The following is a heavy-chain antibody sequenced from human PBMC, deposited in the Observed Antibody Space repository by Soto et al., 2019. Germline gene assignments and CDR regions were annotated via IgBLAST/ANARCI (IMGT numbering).Heavy chain of an antibody. J-gene: IGHJ3*02. CDR1: GYTFTGYY. CDR3: ARAPHYGDDDGAFDI. Sequence: ASVKVSCKASGYTFTGYYMHWVRQAPGQGLEWMGWINPNSGGTNYAQKFQGWVTMTEDTSISTAYMGLSRLRSDDTAVYYCARAPHYGDDDGAFDIWGQGTMVTVSS. CDR2: INPNSGGT. D-gene: IGHD4-17*01. V-gene: IGHV1-2*04.